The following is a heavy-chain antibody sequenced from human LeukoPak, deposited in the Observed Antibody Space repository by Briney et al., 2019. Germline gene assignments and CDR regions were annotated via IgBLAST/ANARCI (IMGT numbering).Heavy chain of an antibody. CDR1: GYTFTSYA. CDR2: INTNTGNP. V-gene: IGHV7-4-1*02. Sequence: GASVKVSCKASGYTFTSYAMNWVRQAPGQGLEWMGWINTNTGNPTYAQDFTGRFVFSLDTSVSSAYLQISNLKAEDTAVYYCASWEGSSRAFYYYMAVWGKGTTVTVSS. CDR3: ASWEGSSRAFYYYMAV. J-gene: IGHJ6*03. D-gene: IGHD6-13*01.